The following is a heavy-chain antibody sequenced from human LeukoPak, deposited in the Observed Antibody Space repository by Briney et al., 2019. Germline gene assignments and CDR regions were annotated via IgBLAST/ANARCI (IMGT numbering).Heavy chain of an antibody. CDR1: GGTFSSYA. D-gene: IGHD2-15*01. CDR2: IIPIFGTA. Sequence: SVKVSCKASGGTFSSYAISWVRQAPGQGLEWMGGIIPIFGTANYAQKFQGRVTITADESTSTAYMELSSLRSEDTAVYYCARSCGGSCYSRDSSGWFHDAFDIWGQGTMVTVS. V-gene: IGHV1-69*01. J-gene: IGHJ3*02. CDR3: ARSCGGSCYSRDSSGWFHDAFDI.